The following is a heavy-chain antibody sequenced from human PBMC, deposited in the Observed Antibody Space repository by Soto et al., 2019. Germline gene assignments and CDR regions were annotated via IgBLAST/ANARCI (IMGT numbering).Heavy chain of an antibody. J-gene: IGHJ6*02. CDR3: ARGAYYYGSGDYYYYGMDV. D-gene: IGHD3-10*01. CDR1: GGTFSSYT. V-gene: IGHV1-18*01. Sequence: ASVKVSCKASGGTFSSYTISWVRQAPGQGLEWMGRISAYNGNTNYAQKLQGRVTMTTDTSTSTAYMELRSLRSDDTAVYYCARGAYYYGSGDYYYYGMDVWGQGTTVTVSS. CDR2: ISAYNGNT.